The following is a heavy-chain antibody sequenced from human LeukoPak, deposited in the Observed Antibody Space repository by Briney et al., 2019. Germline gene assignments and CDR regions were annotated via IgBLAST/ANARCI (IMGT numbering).Heavy chain of an antibody. J-gene: IGHJ5*02. CDR1: GFTFSSYE. D-gene: IGHD2-15*01. CDR2: ISSSGSTI. CDR3: ARGADGVSSNSRGWFDP. Sequence: GGSLRLSCAAFGFTFSSYEMHWARQAPGKGLEWVSYISSSGSTIYYADSVKGRFTISRDNARNSLYLQMNTLRAEDTAVYSCARGADGVSSNSRGWFDPWGQGTLVTVSS. V-gene: IGHV3-48*03.